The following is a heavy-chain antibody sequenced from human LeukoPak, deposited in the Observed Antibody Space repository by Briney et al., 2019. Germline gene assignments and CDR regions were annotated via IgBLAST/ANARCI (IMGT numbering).Heavy chain of an antibody. Sequence: GGSLRLSCAASGFTFSSYWMSWIRQAPGKGLEWVANIQHDGSDEYYEDSVRGRFTISRDNAKDSLFLQMTSLRAEDTAVYFCARSFLMSLGELLSGGFDVWGQGAMVTVSS. CDR2: IQHDGSDE. J-gene: IGHJ3*01. CDR1: GFTFSSYW. D-gene: IGHD3-10*01. V-gene: IGHV3-7*01. CDR3: ARSFLMSLGELLSGGFDV.